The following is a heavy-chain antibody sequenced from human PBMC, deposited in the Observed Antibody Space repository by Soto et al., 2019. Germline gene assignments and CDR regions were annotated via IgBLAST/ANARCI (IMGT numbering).Heavy chain of an antibody. CDR2: IKQDGSEK. Sequence: PGGSLRLSCAASGFTFSGYWMSWVRQAPGKGLEWVANIKQDGSEKYYVDSVKGRFTISRDNAKNSLYLQMNSLRAEDTAVYYCAREPGIAADYGMDVWGQGTTVTVSS. CDR1: GFTFSGYW. J-gene: IGHJ6*02. CDR3: AREPGIAADYGMDV. D-gene: IGHD6-13*01. V-gene: IGHV3-7*01.